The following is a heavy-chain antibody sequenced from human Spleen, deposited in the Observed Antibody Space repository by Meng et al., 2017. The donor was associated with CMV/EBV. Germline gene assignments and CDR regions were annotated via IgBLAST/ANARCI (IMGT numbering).Heavy chain of an antibody. CDR2: INHSGST. J-gene: IGHJ4*02. D-gene: IGHD1-1*01. Sequence: AVYGGSFSGYYWSWIRQPPGKGLEWIGEINHSGSTNYNPSLKSRVTISVDTSKNQFSLKLSSVTAADTAVYYCARGGRTGTTFPFDYWGQGTLVTVSS. CDR3: ARGGRTGTTFPFDY. CDR1: GGSFSGYY. V-gene: IGHV4-34*01.